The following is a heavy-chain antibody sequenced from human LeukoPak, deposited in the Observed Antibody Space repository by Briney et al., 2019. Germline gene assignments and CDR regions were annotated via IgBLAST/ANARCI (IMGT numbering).Heavy chain of an antibody. Sequence: GASVKVACKASGYTFSGYYMHWVRQAPGQGLEWMGWINPNSGETNYAQTFQGRVTMTRDTSISTAYMELSGLRSDDTAVYYCATYSNGWYVFDYWGQGTLVTVSS. CDR1: GYTFSGYY. D-gene: IGHD6-19*01. CDR2: INPNSGET. CDR3: ATYSNGWYVFDY. J-gene: IGHJ4*02. V-gene: IGHV1-2*02.